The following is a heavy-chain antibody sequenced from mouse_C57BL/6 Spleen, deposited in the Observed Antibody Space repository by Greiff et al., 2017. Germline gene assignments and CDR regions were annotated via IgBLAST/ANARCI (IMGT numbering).Heavy chain of an antibody. Sequence: EVKLVESGGGLVKPGGSLKLSCAASGFTFSDYGMHWVRQAPEKGLEWVAYISSGSSTIYYADTVKGGFTIPSDNAKNTLFLQMTSLRSEDTAMYYCAGERDVSGYYFDYWGQGTTLTVSS. J-gene: IGHJ2*01. D-gene: IGHD1-3*01. V-gene: IGHV5-17*01. CDR1: GFTFSDYG. CDR2: ISSGSSTI. CDR3: AGERDVSGYYFDY.